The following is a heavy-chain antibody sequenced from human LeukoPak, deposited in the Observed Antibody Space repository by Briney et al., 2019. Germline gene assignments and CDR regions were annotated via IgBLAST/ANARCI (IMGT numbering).Heavy chain of an antibody. V-gene: IGHV4-34*01. CDR3: ARXPXSSQERAVKWFDP. D-gene: IGHD6-6*01. J-gene: IGHJ5*02. CDR2: INHSGST. CDR1: GGSFSGYY. Sequence: ETLSLTCAVYGGSFSGYYWSWIRQPPGKGLEWIGEINHSGSTNYNPSLKSRVTISVDTSKNKFSLKLSSVTAADTAVYYCARXPXSSQERAVKWFDPWGQGTLVTVSS.